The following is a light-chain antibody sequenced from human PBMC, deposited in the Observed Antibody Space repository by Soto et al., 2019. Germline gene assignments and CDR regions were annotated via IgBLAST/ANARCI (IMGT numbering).Light chain of an antibody. CDR3: QEYYSHWT. V-gene: IGKV1-5*03. CDR1: QTINKW. J-gene: IGKJ1*01. CDR2: EAS. Sequence: DIRMTQSPSSLSASVGDRVTITCRASQTINKWLAWYQQKPGKAPKLLIYEASRLESGVPARFSGSGSGTDFTLTINSLQTDDFATYFCQEYYSHWTFGQGTKVEIK.